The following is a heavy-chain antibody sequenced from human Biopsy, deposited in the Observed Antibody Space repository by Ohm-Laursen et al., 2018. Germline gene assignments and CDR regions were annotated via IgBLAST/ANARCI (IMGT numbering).Heavy chain of an antibody. CDR3: ARDGEAKYCKHGVCPSDF. D-gene: IGHD2-8*01. Sequence: SLRLSCAAPGFTFSSHAMAWVRQAPGKGLEWVSSISASGNHIYYTDSVKGRFTVSRDNGKNSVYLQMNSLRVEDTAVYYCARDGEAKYCKHGVCPSDFWGQGTLVTVSS. V-gene: IGHV3-21*01. CDR2: ISASGNHI. J-gene: IGHJ4*02. CDR1: GFTFSSHA.